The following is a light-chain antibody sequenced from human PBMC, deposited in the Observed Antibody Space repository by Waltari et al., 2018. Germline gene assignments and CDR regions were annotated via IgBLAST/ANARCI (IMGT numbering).Light chain of an antibody. V-gene: IGKV1-8*01. CDR3: QQYYSYPLWT. CDR1: QCISSY. J-gene: IGKJ1*01. Sequence: AIRMTQSPSSFSASTGDRVTITCRASQCISSYLAWYQQKPGKAPKLLIYAASTLQSGVPSRFSGSGSGTDFTLTISCLQSEDFATYYCQQYYSYPLWTFGQGTKVEIK. CDR2: AAS.